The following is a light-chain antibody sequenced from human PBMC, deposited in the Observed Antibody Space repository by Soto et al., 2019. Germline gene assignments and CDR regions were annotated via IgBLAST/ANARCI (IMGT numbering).Light chain of an antibody. CDR2: DVS. CDR3: CSFAGNYIYV. Sequence: QSALTQPASVSGSPGQSITISCTGTSTDIGSYNYLSWYLQHPGKAPKVMIYDVSKRPSGVPDRFSGSKSGNTASLTISGLQSEDEADYYCCSFAGNYIYVFGTGTKVTVL. CDR1: STDIGSYNY. V-gene: IGLV2-11*01. J-gene: IGLJ1*01.